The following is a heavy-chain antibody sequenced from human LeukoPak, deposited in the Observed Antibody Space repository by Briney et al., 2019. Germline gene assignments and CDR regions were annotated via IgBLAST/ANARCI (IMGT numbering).Heavy chain of an antibody. CDR2: IRNDGSNK. D-gene: IGHD4-23*01. Sequence: HPGGSLRLSCAASGFTFSSYSMNWVRQAPGKGLEWVAFIRNDGSNKYYADSVKGRFTISRDNSKNTLYLQMNSLRAEDTAVYYCAKLLSNSGRFLYWGQGTLVTVSS. V-gene: IGHV3-30*02. J-gene: IGHJ4*02. CDR3: AKLLSNSGRFLY. CDR1: GFTFSSYS.